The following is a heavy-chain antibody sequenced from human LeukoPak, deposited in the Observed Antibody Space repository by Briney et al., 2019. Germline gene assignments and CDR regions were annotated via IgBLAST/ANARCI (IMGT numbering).Heavy chain of an antibody. CDR1: GYTFITYG. J-gene: IGHJ4*02. Sequence: ASVKVSCKASGYTFITYGISWVRQAPGQGLEWMGWISACNGNTNYAQKFQGRVTMTTDTSTSTAYMELRSLRSDDTAVYYCARESRARGREFDYWGQGTLVTVSS. CDR2: ISACNGNT. D-gene: IGHD3-16*01. CDR3: ARESRARGREFDY. V-gene: IGHV1-18*01.